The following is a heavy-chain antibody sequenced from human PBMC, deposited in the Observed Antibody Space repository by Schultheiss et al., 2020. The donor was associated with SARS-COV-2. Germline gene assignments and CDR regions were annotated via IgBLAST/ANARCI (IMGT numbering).Heavy chain of an antibody. V-gene: IGHV4-39*07. CDR3: AREGGSYLADAFDI. CDR2: IYYSGST. J-gene: IGHJ3*02. CDR1: GGSISSSSYY. Sequence: GSLRLSCTVSGGSISSSSYYWGWIRQPPGKGLEWIGSIYYSGSTYYNPSLKSRVTISVDKSKNQFSLKLSSVTAADTAVYYCAREGGSYLADAFDIWGQGTMVTVSS. D-gene: IGHD1-26*01.